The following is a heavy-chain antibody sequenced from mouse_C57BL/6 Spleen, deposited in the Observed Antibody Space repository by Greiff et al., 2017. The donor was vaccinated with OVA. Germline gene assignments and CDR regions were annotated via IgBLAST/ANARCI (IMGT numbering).Heavy chain of an antibody. J-gene: IGHJ3*01. CDR2: IDPATGGT. CDR3: TKNWLWGYDVCCFAD. CDR1: GYTFPDYD. V-gene: IGHV1-15*01. Sequence: QVQLQQSGAELVRPGASVTLSCKASGYTFPDYDMHWVKQTPVHGLDWIGAIDPATGGTAYNQQFKGKAILTADKSSRTAYMERRSLTSEDDAGYYGTKNWLWGYDVCCFADWGQGTLVTVSA. D-gene: IGHD2-2*01.